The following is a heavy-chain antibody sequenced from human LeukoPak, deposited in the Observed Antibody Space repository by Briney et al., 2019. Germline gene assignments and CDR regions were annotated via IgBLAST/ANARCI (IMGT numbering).Heavy chain of an antibody. V-gene: IGHV1-18*04. D-gene: IGHD3-16*02. CDR2: ISPYNGNT. CDR1: GYTFTSYG. CDR3: ARDQYDYTWGSYRPYFDS. J-gene: IGHJ4*02. Sequence: ASVKVSCKASGYTFTSYGISWVRQAPGQELEWMGSISPYNGNTKYTERLQGRVIMTTDTSTRTAYMELRSLRSDDTAVFYCARDQYDYTWGSYRPYFDSWGQGTLVTVSS.